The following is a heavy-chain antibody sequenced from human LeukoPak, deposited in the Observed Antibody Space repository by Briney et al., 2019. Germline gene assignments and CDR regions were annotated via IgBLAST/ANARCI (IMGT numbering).Heavy chain of an antibody. J-gene: IGHJ4*02. CDR3: AKCRSSGRLYYSDS. CDR1: GFTFSSYA. CDR2: ISGSGDTT. Sequence: GGSLRLSCAASGFTFSSYAMSWVRQAPGKGLEWVSVISGSGDTTYYAESVKGRFTISRGNSKNTVYLQMNSLRADDTAVYFCAKCRSSGRLYYSDSWGQGTLVIVSS. V-gene: IGHV3-23*01. D-gene: IGHD6-19*01.